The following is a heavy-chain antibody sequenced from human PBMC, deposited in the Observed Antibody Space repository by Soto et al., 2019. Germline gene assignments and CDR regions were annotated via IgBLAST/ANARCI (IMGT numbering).Heavy chain of an antibody. CDR2: FNPNSGGT. Sequence: GASVKVSCKASGYTFTGYYMHWVRQAPGQGLEWMGWFNPNSGGTNYAQKFQSWVTMTSDTSISTAYMELSRLRSDDTAVYYCARTTYSYGYKGQNYYGMDVWGQGTTVTVSS. CDR3: ARTTYSYGYKGQNYYGMDV. V-gene: IGHV1-2*04. D-gene: IGHD5-18*01. J-gene: IGHJ6*02. CDR1: GYTFTGYY.